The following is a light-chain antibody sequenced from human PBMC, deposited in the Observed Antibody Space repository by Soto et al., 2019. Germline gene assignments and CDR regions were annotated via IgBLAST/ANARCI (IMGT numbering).Light chain of an antibody. V-gene: IGKV1-9*01. Sequence: DIQMTQSPSTLSGSVGDRVTITCRASPGISSSLAWYQQEQGKAPKHLIDEASTLQSGVPPRFSGRGSGTDFTLKISGLQPEDFATYYCQQLHSYPFTFGQGTRLEIK. CDR2: EAS. J-gene: IGKJ5*01. CDR3: QQLHSYPFT. CDR1: PGISSS.